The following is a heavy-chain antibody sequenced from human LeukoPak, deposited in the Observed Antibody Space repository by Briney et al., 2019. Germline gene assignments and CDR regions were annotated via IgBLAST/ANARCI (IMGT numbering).Heavy chain of an antibody. D-gene: IGHD6-13*01. CDR1: GFPFSGSG. Sequence: GSSLRLSCAASGFPFSGSGMHWVRQAPGKGLEWVAVIWYDGSHQYYADSVKGRFTISRDNSKNTLYLQMDSLRAEDTAVYYCAKTYSSSWRYMDVWGKGTTVTVSS. CDR3: AKTYSSSWRYMDV. V-gene: IGHV3-33*06. CDR2: IWYDGSHQ. J-gene: IGHJ6*03.